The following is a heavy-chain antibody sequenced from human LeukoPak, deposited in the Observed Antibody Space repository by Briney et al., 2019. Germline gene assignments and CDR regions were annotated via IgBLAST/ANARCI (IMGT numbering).Heavy chain of an antibody. J-gene: IGHJ4*02. V-gene: IGHV3-53*01. D-gene: IGHD3-22*01. Sequence: PGGSLRLSCAASGFTVSSNYMSWVRQAPGKGLEWVSVIYSGGSTYYADSVKGRFTISRDNSKNTLYLQMNSLRAEDTAVYYCARDLSFGSGYHVRLGYWGQGTLVTVSS. CDR3: ARDLSFGSGYHVRLGY. CDR2: IYSGGST. CDR1: GFTVSSNY.